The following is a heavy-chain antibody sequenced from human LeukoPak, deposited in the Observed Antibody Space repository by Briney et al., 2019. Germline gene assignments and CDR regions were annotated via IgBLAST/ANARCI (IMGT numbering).Heavy chain of an antibody. CDR2: IKQDGSEK. Sequence: GGSLRLSCAASGFTFSSYWMSWVRQAPGKGLEWVANIKQDGSEKYYVDSVKGRFTISRDNAKNSLYLQMNSLRAEDTAVYYCARNRNDYGDYVYDYWGQGTLVTVSS. D-gene: IGHD4-17*01. J-gene: IGHJ4*02. V-gene: IGHV3-7*01. CDR3: ARNRNDYGDYVYDY. CDR1: GFTFSSYW.